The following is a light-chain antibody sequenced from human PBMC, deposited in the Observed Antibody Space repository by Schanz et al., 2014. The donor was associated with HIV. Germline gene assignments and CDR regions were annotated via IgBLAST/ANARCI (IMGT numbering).Light chain of an antibody. J-gene: IGLJ3*02. Sequence: QSALTQPASVSGSPGQSITISCTGPNRDFGIYELISWYQHHPGKAPKLIIFEVAKRPSGVSDRFSGSKSGNTASLTISGLQAEDEADYYCSSFAGSNIPWVFGGGTKLTVL. CDR2: EVA. CDR3: SSFAGSNIPWV. CDR1: NRDFGIYEL. V-gene: IGLV2-14*02.